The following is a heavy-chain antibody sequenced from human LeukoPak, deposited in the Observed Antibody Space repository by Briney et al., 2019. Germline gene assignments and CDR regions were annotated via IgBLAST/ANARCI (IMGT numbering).Heavy chain of an antibody. CDR3: GRDRPTGYYDY. V-gene: IGHV4-38-2*02. CDR1: GYSISSGYY. J-gene: IGHJ4*02. D-gene: IGHD3-9*01. CDR2: IYHSGST. Sequence: SETLSLTCTVSGYSISSGYYWGWIRQPPGKGLEWIGSIYHSGSTYYNPSLKSRVTISVDTSKNQFSLKVTSVTAADTAVYYCGRDRPTGYYDYWGQGTLVTVSS.